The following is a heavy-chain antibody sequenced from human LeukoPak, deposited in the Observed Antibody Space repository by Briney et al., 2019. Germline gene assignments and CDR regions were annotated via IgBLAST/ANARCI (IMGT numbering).Heavy chain of an antibody. Sequence: GASVKVSCKGSGYTLTELSMHWVRQAPGKGLEWMGGFDPEDGETIYAQKFQGRVTMTEDTSTDTAYMELSSLRSEDTAVYYCATYTTSSGWTLDYWGQGTLVTVSS. CDR3: ATYTTSSGWTLDY. J-gene: IGHJ4*02. D-gene: IGHD6-19*01. V-gene: IGHV1-24*01. CDR1: GYTLTELS. CDR2: FDPEDGET.